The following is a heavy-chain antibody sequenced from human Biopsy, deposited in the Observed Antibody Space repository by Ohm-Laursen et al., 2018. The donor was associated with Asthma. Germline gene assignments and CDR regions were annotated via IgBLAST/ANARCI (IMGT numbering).Heavy chain of an antibody. Sequence: GSLRLSCAALGFTFSSYWMHWVRQAPGKGLEWVSAISGSGGSTYYADSVKGRFTISRDNSKNTLYLQMNSLRAEDTAVYYCAKGYYYDSSGFDYWGQGTLVTVSS. CDR1: GFTFSSYW. V-gene: IGHV3-23*01. D-gene: IGHD3-22*01. J-gene: IGHJ4*02. CDR3: AKGYYYDSSGFDY. CDR2: ISGSGGST.